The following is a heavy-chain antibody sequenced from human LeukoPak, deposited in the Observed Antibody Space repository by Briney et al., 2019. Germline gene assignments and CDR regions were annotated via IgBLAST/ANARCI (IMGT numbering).Heavy chain of an antibody. Sequence: GGSLRLSCAASGFTFSSYWMHWVRQAPGKGLVWVSGISSDGSRTNYADSVKGRFTISRDNAKNTLYLQMNSLRAEDTAIYYCARDQWLAYYYHGMDVWGQGTTVTVSS. V-gene: IGHV3-74*01. CDR1: GFTFSSYW. J-gene: IGHJ6*02. CDR3: ARDQWLAYYYHGMDV. D-gene: IGHD6-19*01. CDR2: ISSDGSRT.